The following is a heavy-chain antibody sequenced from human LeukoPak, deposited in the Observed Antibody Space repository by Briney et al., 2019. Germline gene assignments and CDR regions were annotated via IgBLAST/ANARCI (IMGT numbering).Heavy chain of an antibody. Sequence: SETLSLTCNVSGASIRSGDHYWSWLRQPPGKGLEWIGYIYFSGSLYYSPSLKGRLTISVDTSKNQFSLKLSSVTAADTAVYYCARDEGDGSYFDYWGQGTLVTVSS. V-gene: IGHV4-30-4*02. J-gene: IGHJ4*02. CDR3: ARDEGDGSYFDY. CDR2: IYFSGSL. D-gene: IGHD2-15*01. CDR1: GASIRSGDHY.